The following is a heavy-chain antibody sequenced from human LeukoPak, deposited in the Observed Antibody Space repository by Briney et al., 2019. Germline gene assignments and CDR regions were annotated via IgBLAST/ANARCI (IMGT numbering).Heavy chain of an antibody. CDR3: AKDFDIVVVPAPIDY. V-gene: IGHV3-23*01. D-gene: IGHD2-2*01. J-gene: IGHJ4*02. Sequence: GGPLRLSCAASGFTFSSYAMSWVRQAPGKGLEWVSAISGSGGSTYYADSVKGRFTISRDNSKNTLYLQMNSLRAEDTAVYYCAKDFDIVVVPAPIDYWGQGTLVTVSS. CDR2: ISGSGGST. CDR1: GFTFSSYA.